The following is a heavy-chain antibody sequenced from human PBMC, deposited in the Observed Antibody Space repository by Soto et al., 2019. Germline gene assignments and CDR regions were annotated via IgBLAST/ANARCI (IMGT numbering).Heavy chain of an antibody. CDR2: IKKDVREI. V-gene: IGHV3-7*04. CDR3: AGGTGWLIDY. Sequence: EVQLVESGGALVQPRGSLRLSCTASGFTFNNYWMNWVRQAPGKGLEWVANIKKDVREIYYLDSVKSRFSISRDNAKNSLYLQISSLRDEDTARYYCAGGTGWLIDYWGQGTLVTVS. CDR1: GFTFNNYW. D-gene: IGHD6-19*01. J-gene: IGHJ4*02.